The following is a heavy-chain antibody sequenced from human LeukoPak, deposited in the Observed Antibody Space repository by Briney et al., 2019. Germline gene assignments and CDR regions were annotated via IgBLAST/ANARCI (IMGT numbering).Heavy chain of an antibody. CDR2: IKQDGSEK. Sequence: GGSLRLSCAASGFTFRTYWMAWVRQAPGKGLEWVANIKQDGSEKYYVDSVRGRFTISRDNAKNSLYLRMNNLRAEDTALYYCAKEGKHDFGDCGGFDFWGQGTMVTVSS. D-gene: IGHD4-17*01. V-gene: IGHV3-7*01. CDR3: AKEGKHDFGDCGGFDF. J-gene: IGHJ3*01. CDR1: GFTFRTYW.